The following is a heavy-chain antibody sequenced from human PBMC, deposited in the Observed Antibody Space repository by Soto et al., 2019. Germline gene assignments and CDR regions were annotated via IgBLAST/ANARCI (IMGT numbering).Heavy chain of an antibody. V-gene: IGHV1-58*01. Sequence: SVKVSCKASGFTFTSSAVQWVRQARGQRLEWIGWIVVGSGNTNYAQKFQERVTITRDTSTSTAYMELSSLRSEDTAVYYCAAVWLAPTVTMDYYYYYGMDVWGQATTVTVSS. J-gene: IGHJ6*02. CDR1: GFTFTSSA. CDR3: AAVWLAPTVTMDYYYYYGMDV. CDR2: IVVGSGNT. D-gene: IGHD4-17*01.